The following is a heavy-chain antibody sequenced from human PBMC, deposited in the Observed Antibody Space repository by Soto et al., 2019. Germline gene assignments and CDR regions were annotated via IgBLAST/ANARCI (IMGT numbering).Heavy chain of an antibody. CDR2: IYPGDFDT. CDR1: GYSFTSYW. J-gene: IGHJ6*03. V-gene: IGHV5-51*01. Sequence: GESLKISCKGSGYSFTSYWIGWVRQMPGKGLEWMGIIYPGDFDTRYSPSCQGQVTISAYNSISTAYLQWSCLKASDTAMYYCARLPTYYDFWSGYYPARGYYYMDVWGKGTMVTVSS. CDR3: ARLPTYYDFWSGYYPARGYYYMDV. D-gene: IGHD3-3*01.